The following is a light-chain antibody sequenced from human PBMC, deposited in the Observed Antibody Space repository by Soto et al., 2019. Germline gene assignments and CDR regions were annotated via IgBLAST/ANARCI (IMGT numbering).Light chain of an antibody. V-gene: IGKV3-20*01. CDR2: GEP. Sequence: IVLTQSPGTLSLAPGERDTLSCRASQSLSSSSLTWSHQKPGHAPRVFIFGEPGRATGIPDRFSGSGFGKEFTPPPSRKGPEAFARECRQQSGKAPPKTFGQRATVELK. J-gene: IGKJ1*01. CDR1: QSLSSSS. CDR3: QQSGKAPPKT.